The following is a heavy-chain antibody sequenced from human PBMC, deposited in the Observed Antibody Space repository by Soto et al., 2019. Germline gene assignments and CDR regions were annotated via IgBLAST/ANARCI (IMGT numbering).Heavy chain of an antibody. J-gene: IGHJ4*02. CDR1: GGSISSYY. D-gene: IGHD3-3*01. CDR3: ASTIFGVVPYFDY. CDR2: IYYSGST. Sequence: SETLSLTCTVSGGSISSYYWSWIRQPPGKGLEWIGYIYYSGSTNYNPSLKSRVTISVDTSKNQFSLKLSSVTAADTAVYYCASTIFGVVPYFDYWGQGTLVTVSS. V-gene: IGHV4-59*08.